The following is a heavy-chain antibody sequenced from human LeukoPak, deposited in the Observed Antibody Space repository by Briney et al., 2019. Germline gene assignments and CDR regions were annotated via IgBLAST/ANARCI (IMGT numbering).Heavy chain of an antibody. D-gene: IGHD2-21*02. CDR1: GGSISSGGYS. Sequence: SQTLSLTCAVSGGSISSGGYSWSWIRQPPGKGLEWIGYIYHSGSTYYNPSLKSRVTISVDGSKNQFSLKLSSVTAADTAVYYCARYCGGDCYSFDYWGQGTLVTVSS. CDR2: IYHSGST. CDR3: ARYCGGDCYSFDY. V-gene: IGHV4-30-2*01. J-gene: IGHJ4*02.